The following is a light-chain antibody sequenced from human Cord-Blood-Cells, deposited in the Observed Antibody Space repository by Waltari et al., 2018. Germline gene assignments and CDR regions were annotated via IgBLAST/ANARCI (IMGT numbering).Light chain of an antibody. V-gene: IGLV1-44*01. CDR3: AAWDDSLNGYV. CDR2: SNN. Sequence: QAVLTQPPSASGHPGRRVTISCSGSSSNIGSNTVNWYQPLPGTAPKLLISSNNQRPSGVPDRFSGSRSGTSASLASSGLQCEDEAEYYCAAWDDSLNGYVFGTGTKVTVL. CDR1: SSNIGSNT. J-gene: IGLJ1*01.